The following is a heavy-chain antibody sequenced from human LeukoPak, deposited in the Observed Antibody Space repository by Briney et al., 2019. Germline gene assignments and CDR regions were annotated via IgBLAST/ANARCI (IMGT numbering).Heavy chain of an antibody. D-gene: IGHD2-2*01. CDR3: ARDPDPVGYCSSTSCYDRIDYFDY. V-gene: IGHV3-11*04. Sequence: GGSLRLSCAASGFTFSDYYMSWIRQAPGKGLEWVSYISSSGSTIYYADSVKGRFTISRDNAKNSQYLQMNSLRAEDTAVYYCARDPDPVGYCSSTSCYDRIDYFDYWGQGTLVTVSS. CDR1: GFTFSDYY. CDR2: ISSSGSTI. J-gene: IGHJ4*02.